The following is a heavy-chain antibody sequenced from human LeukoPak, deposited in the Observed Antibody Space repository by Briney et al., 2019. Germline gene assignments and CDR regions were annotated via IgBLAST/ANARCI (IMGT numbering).Heavy chain of an antibody. CDR1: GGPISSGGYY. D-gene: IGHD5-12*01. J-gene: IGHJ3*02. Sequence: SQTLSLTCTVSGGPISSGGYYWSWIRQPPGKGLEWIGYIYHSGSTYYNPSLKSRVTISVDRSKNQFSLKLSSVTAADTAVYYCARDRLPTDVDAYAFDIWGQGTMVTVSS. CDR3: ARDRLPTDVDAYAFDI. V-gene: IGHV4-30-2*01. CDR2: IYHSGST.